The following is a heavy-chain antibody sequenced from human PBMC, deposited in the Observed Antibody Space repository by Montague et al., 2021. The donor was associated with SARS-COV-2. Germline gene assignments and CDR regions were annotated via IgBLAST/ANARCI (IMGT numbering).Heavy chain of an antibody. CDR2: ISWNSASK. CDR3: IRETCSGANCFLDY. V-gene: IGHV3-9*01. D-gene: IGHD2-2*01. J-gene: IGHJ4*02. CDR1: GFSVGDHA. Sequence: SLRLFFAASGFSVGDHAMYWVRQGPGKGLEWVAGISWNSASKGHADAVKGRFTISKDISKNSLLLTMNSLRVEDTALYYCIRETCSGANCFLDYWGQGTLVTVSS.